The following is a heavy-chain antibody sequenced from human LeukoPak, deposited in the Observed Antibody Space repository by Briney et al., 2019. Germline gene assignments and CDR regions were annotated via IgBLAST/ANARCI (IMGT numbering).Heavy chain of an antibody. D-gene: IGHD2-2*01. CDR3: AGDPCCYSSSWGPYFDY. J-gene: IGHJ4*02. Sequence: GGSLRLSCAASGFTFSNYWISWVRQAPEKGLEWVANIKADGSEKQYVDSVKGRFTISRDNAKNSLYLQMNSLRAEDTAVYYCAGDPCCYSSSWGPYFDYWGQGTLVTVSS. CDR2: IKADGSEK. CDR1: GFTFSNYW. V-gene: IGHV3-7*01.